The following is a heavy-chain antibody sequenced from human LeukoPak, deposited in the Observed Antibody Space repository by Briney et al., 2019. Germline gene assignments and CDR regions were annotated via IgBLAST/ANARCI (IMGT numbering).Heavy chain of an antibody. Sequence: GGSLRLSCEASGFTFSSHAMSWVRQAPGKGLEWVSGISGSGAATYSADSVKGRFTISRDNSKNTLYLQMNSLRAEDTAVYYCAKSGSIVGATYDFDYWGQGTLVTVSS. D-gene: IGHD1-26*01. CDR2: ISGSGAAT. CDR1: GFTFSSHA. CDR3: AKSGSIVGATYDFDY. V-gene: IGHV3-23*01. J-gene: IGHJ4*02.